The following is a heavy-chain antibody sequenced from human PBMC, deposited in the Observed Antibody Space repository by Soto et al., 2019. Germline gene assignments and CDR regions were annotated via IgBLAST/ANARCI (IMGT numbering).Heavy chain of an antibody. CDR1: GGSIINYY. V-gene: IGHV4-4*07. CDR3: ARQTTYSSSWFDY. J-gene: IGHJ5*01. D-gene: IGHD6-13*01. Sequence: SETLFLTCTVSGGSIINYYWTWIRQPAGKGLEWVLRIYSSGSTSYKPSLKSRLTMSVDTSKNQFTLKLNSVTAADTALYYCARQTTYSSSWFDYWGHGTRVTVS. CDR2: IYSSGST.